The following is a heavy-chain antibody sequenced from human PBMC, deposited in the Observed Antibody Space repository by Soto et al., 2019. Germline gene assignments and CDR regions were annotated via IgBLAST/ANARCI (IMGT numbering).Heavy chain of an antibody. J-gene: IGHJ3*02. CDR2: ICWDGGSI. CDR1: GFTFSDYA. CDR3: ATDIFVSGGFGELALDAFDI. D-gene: IGHD3-10*01. V-gene: IGHV3-9*01. Sequence: EVQLVESGGGLVQPGRSLRLSCAASGFTFSDYAMHWVRQAPGKGLEWVAGICWDGGSIGYADSVKGRFTISRDNAKNSIYLQMNTLSAEETALYYCATDIFVSGGFGELALDAFDIWGQGTMVTVSS.